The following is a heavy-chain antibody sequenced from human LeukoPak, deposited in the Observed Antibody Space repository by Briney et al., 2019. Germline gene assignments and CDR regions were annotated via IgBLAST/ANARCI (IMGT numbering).Heavy chain of an antibody. J-gene: IGHJ6*03. V-gene: IGHV3-30*02. D-gene: IGHD2-8*02. CDR3: AKAPGSDYYYMDV. CDR1: GFTFSSYG. Sequence: PGGSLRLSCAASGFTFSSYGMHWVRQAPGKGLEWVAFIRYDGSNKYYADSVKGRFTVSRDNSKNTLYLQMNSPRAEDTAIYYCAKAPGSDYYYMDVWGKGTTVTVSS. CDR2: IRYDGSNK.